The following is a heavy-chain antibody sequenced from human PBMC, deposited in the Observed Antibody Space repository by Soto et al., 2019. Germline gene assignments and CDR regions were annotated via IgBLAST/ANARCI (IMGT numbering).Heavy chain of an antibody. V-gene: IGHV3-21*02. CDR2: ISSSSTYI. CDR1: GFTFSVYS. Sequence: EVQLVESGGGLVNPGGSLRLSWAASGFTFSVYSMNWVRQAPGKGLECVSSISSSSTYISYADSVKGRFTVSRDDAENSLYLQMNNLRAEDTAVYYCARGGSMENDYWGQGTLVTVSS. J-gene: IGHJ4*02. CDR3: ARGGSMENDY. D-gene: IGHD1-1*01.